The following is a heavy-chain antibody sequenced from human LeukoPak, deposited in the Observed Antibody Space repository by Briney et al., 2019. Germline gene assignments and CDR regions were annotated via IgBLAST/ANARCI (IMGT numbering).Heavy chain of an antibody. CDR1: GFTFSSYW. J-gene: IGHJ4*02. CDR2: MSYDETEE. CDR3: ARDGSD. Sequence: GGSLRLSCAASGFTFSSYWMSWVRQAPGKGLEWVAVMSYDETEEYYADSVKGRFTISRDNSKNTLYLQMNTLTREDTAVYYCARDGSDWGQGTLVTVSS. V-gene: IGHV3-30*03. D-gene: IGHD1-26*01.